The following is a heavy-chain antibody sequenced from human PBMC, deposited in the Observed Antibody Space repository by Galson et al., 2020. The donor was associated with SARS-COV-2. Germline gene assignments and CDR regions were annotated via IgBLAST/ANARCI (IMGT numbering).Heavy chain of an antibody. CDR1: GFPFSNYN. Sequence: GGSLRLSCATTGFPFSNYNMYWVRQAPGSGLEWVALISYDGSKKYYGDSVKGRLAISRDNSKDTLLLEMHSLRADDTAIYYCAKQSHHYGLPSYYGLDVWGQGTTVTVSS. D-gene: IGHD3-10*01. V-gene: IGHV3-30*18. CDR3: AKQSHHYGLPSYYGLDV. J-gene: IGHJ6*02. CDR2: ISYDGSKK.